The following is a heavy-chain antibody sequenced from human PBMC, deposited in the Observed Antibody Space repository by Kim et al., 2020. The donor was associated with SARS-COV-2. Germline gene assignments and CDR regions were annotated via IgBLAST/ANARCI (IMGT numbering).Heavy chain of an antibody. CDR1: GYTFTNYG. CDR2: ISANNGKT. CDR3: ARGGGYDSTLYYFDY. V-gene: IGHV1-18*01. Sequence: ATVKVSCKTSGYTFTNYGISWVRQAPGQGLEWMGWISANNGKTNYAQKLQGRVTMTIDTSTSTAYMELRSLRSDDTAMYYCARGGGYDSTLYYFDYLGQG. J-gene: IGHJ4*02. D-gene: IGHD5-12*01.